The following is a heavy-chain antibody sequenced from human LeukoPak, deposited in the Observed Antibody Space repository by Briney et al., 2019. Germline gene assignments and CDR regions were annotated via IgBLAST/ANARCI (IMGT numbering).Heavy chain of an antibody. V-gene: IGHV4-4*07. J-gene: IGHJ4*02. Sequence: PSETLSLTCTVSGGSISSYYWSWIRQPAGKGLELNGRIYTSGSTNYNPSLKSRVTMSVDTSKNQFSLKLSSVTAADTAVYYCARDRDYGDYGDYFDYWGQGTLVTVSS. CDR1: GGSISSYY. CDR2: IYTSGST. CDR3: ARDRDYGDYGDYFDY. D-gene: IGHD4-17*01.